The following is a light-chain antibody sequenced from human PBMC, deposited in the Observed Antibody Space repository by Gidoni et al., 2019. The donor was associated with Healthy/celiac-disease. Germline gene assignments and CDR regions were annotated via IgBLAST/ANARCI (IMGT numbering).Light chain of an antibody. J-gene: IGKJ4*01. V-gene: IGKV3-11*01. CDR1: QSVSSY. CDR3: QQRSNCPLT. Sequence: EIVLTQSPATLSLSPGERATLSCRASQSVSSYLAWYQQKPGQAPRLLIYDASNRATGIPARFSCSGSGTDFTLTISSLEPEDFAVYYCQQRSNCPLTFGGGTKVEIK. CDR2: DAS.